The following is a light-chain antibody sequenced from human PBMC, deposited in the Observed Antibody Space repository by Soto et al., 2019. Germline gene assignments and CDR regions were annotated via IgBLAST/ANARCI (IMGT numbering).Light chain of an antibody. V-gene: IGKV1-9*01. Sequence: DIQLTQSPSFLSASVGDRVTITCRTSQGISGYLAWYQQKPGKAPKLRIYTASIFQTGVPTRFGVSGSGTEFTLTVSSLQPEDLATYYCQQLNSFPITFGQGTRLEIK. J-gene: IGKJ5*01. CDR1: QGISGY. CDR2: TAS. CDR3: QQLNSFPIT.